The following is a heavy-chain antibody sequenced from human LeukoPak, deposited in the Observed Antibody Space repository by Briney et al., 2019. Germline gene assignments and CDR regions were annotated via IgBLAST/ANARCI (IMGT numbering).Heavy chain of an antibody. CDR1: GGSISSSSYY. V-gene: IGHV4-39*01. J-gene: IGHJ5*02. Sequence: PSETLSLTCTVSGGSISSSSYYWGWIRQPPGKGLEWIGSIYYSGSTYYNPSLKSRVTISVDTSKNQFSLKLSSVTAADTAVYYCARSPGGMTNNWFDPWGRGTLVTVSS. D-gene: IGHD1-26*01. CDR2: IYYSGST. CDR3: ARSPGGMTNNWFDP.